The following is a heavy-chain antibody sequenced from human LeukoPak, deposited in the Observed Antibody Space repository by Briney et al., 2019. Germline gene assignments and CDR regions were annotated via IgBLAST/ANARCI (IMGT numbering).Heavy chain of an antibody. CDR1: GFTFSSYE. CDR3: ARRPPL. Sequence: GGSLRLSCVASGFTFSSYEMNWVRQAPGKGLEWVSYISSSGTTTYYADSVKGRFTISRDNAKNSLYLQMNSLRVEDTAVYYCARRPPLWGRGTTVTVSS. V-gene: IGHV3-48*03. J-gene: IGHJ6*02. CDR2: ISSSGTTT.